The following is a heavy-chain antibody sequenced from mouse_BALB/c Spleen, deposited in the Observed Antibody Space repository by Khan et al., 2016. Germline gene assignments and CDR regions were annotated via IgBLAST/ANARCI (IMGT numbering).Heavy chain of an antibody. CDR2: IRNNATGYTT. Sequence: EVELVESGGGLVQPGGSLRLSRATSGFTFTDYYMSWVRQPPGTALAWLGFIRNNATGYTTEYSASVKGRFTISGDNSQRILYLQLNTLRAEDSATYYCARDIAYGSGYWYFDVWGAGTTVTVSS. CDR1: GFTFTDYY. D-gene: IGHD1-1*01. V-gene: IGHV7-3*02. CDR3: ARDIAYGSGYWYFDV. J-gene: IGHJ1*01.